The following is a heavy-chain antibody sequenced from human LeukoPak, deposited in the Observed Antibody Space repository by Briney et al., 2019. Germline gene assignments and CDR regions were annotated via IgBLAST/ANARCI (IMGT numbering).Heavy chain of an antibody. D-gene: IGHD6-13*01. V-gene: IGHV3-48*02. Sequence: GGSLRLSCAASGFTFSRYSMNWVRQAPGKGLEWVSYICSSSSTTYYADSVKGRFTISRDNAKNSLYLQMSSLRDEDTAVYYCARARPIAAGGTAENGFAPWGQGTLVTVSS. J-gene: IGHJ5*02. CDR2: ICSSSSTT. CDR3: ARARPIAAGGTAENGFAP. CDR1: GFTFSRYS.